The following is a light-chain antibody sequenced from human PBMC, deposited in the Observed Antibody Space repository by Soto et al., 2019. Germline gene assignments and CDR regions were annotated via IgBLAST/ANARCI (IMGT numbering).Light chain of an antibody. CDR2: GAS. Sequence: VLTQSPGTLSLSPGERATLSCRASKSVSSDLAWYQQKPGQATRLLISGASSRATGIPDRFSGSGYGTDFTLTINRLEPEDFALYYCQQYGPSPITFGQGTRLDMK. CDR1: KSVSSD. J-gene: IGKJ5*01. CDR3: QQYGPSPIT. V-gene: IGKV3-20*01.